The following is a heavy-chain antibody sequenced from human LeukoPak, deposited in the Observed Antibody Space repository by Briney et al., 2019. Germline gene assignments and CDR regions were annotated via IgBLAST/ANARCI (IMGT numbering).Heavy chain of an antibody. D-gene: IGHD1-26*01. Sequence: PSETLSLTCAVYGGSFSGYYWSWIRQPPGKGLEWIGEINHSGSTNYNPSLKSRVTISVDTSKNQFSLKLSSVTAADTAVYYCATLGATDGMDVWGQGTTVTVSS. CDR2: INHSGST. V-gene: IGHV4-34*01. J-gene: IGHJ6*02. CDR1: GGSFSGYY. CDR3: ATLGATDGMDV.